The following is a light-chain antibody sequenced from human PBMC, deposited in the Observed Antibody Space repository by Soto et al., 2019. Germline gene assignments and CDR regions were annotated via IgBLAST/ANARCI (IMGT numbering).Light chain of an antibody. Sequence: DIQLTQSPSFLSASVGDRVTITCRASQGISTYLAWYQQKPGKAPKLLIYAASTLQSGVTSRFSGSGSGTEFTLTISSLQPEDFATYYCQQLKSFPWTFGQGTTVEIK. CDR1: QGISTY. CDR3: QQLKSFPWT. J-gene: IGKJ1*01. V-gene: IGKV1-9*01. CDR2: AAS.